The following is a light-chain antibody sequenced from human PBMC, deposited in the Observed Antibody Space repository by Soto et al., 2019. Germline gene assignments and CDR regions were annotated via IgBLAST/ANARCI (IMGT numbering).Light chain of an antibody. CDR1: QRIGRD. CDR3: QQYNDWPPS. V-gene: IGKV3-15*01. CDR2: GPS. Sequence: EILLTQTPAILSASPGDAITLSCRASQRIGRDLAWYQQRRGQSTRLLIYGPSTRATVVTARFSGSGSGAEATLTISHLQAEDFAVYYCQQYNDWPPSFGGGTKVEI. J-gene: IGKJ4*01.